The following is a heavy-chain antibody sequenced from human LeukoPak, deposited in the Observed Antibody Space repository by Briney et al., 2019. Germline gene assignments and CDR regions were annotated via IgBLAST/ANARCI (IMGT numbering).Heavy chain of an antibody. CDR3: ARGDDYGDYWGLY. V-gene: IGHV1-18*01. CDR2: ISTYNGNT. D-gene: IGHD4-17*01. Sequence: ASVKVSCKASGYTSTKYGITWVRQAPGQGLEWMGWISTYNGNTNYAQKLQGRVTMTTDTSTSTAYMELRSLISDDAAVYYCARGDDYGDYWGLYWGQGTLVTVSS. CDR1: GYTSTKYG. J-gene: IGHJ4*02.